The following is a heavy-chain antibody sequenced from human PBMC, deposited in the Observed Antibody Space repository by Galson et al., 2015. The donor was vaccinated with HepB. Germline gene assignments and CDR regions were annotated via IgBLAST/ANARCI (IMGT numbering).Heavy chain of an antibody. CDR1: GFTFSSYA. Sequence: SLRLSCAASGFTFSSYAMSWVRQAPGKGLEWVSAISGSGGSTYYADSVKGRFPISRDTSKNTLYLQMNSLRAEDTAVYYCAKSMYSTSGVCSTPDYWAPGTLLTASS. CDR2: ISGSGGST. J-gene: IGHJ4*02. V-gene: IGHV3-23*01. D-gene: IGHD2-8*01. CDR3: AKSMYSTSGVCSTPDY.